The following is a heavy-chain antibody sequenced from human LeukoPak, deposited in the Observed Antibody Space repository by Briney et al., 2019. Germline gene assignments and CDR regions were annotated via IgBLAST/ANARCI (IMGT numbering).Heavy chain of an antibody. CDR1: GFSFSSYG. V-gene: IGHV3-23*01. CDR2: ISGSGDYT. CDR3: AKVTYGSGTYGAFDS. D-gene: IGHD3-10*01. Sequence: GGSLRLSCAASGFSFSSYGMHWVRQAPGKGLEWVSTISGSGDYTYYADSVKGRFTISRDNSKNTLYLQMNSLRAEDTAIYYCAKVTYGSGTYGAFDSWGQGTLVTVSS. J-gene: IGHJ4*02.